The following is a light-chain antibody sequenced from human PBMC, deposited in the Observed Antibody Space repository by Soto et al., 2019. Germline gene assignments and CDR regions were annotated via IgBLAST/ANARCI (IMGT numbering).Light chain of an antibody. CDR3: QQYGSSPLT. V-gene: IGKV3-20*01. J-gene: IGKJ4*01. Sequence: EIVLTQSPGTLSLSQGERATLSCRASESVSYSHLAWYQQKPGQAPRLLIFGASSRATGIPDRFSGSGSGTDFTLTISRLEPGDFAVYVCQQYGSSPLTFGGGTKVE. CDR1: ESVSYSH. CDR2: GAS.